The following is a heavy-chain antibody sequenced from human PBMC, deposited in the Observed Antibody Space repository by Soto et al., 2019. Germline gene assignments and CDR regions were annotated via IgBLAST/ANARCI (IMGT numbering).Heavy chain of an antibody. CDR1: GFNFRKFA. J-gene: IGHJ2*01. V-gene: IGHV3-23*01. D-gene: IGHD4-17*01. CDR3: AKDQDNTDYYWIFDL. CDR2: MSERSGPP. Sequence: PGGWLRFPCAASGFNFRKFAMSWVRQAPGKGLEWVSGMSERSGPPLYADSVKGRFTISRDNSKSTLYLEMNNLRPEDTAVYYCAKDQDNTDYYWIFDLWGRGTPVTVSS.